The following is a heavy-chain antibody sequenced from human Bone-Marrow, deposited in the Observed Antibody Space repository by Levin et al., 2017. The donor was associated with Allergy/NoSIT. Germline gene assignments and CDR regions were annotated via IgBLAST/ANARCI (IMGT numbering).Heavy chain of an antibody. V-gene: IGHV4-59*01. Sequence: SETLSLTCTVSGDYITSYHWNWIRQPPGKGLEWIGYIYYNGNSNYNPSLQNRVTISLDASRTHFSLQMHSVTAADTAVYYCARGRDCSDGRCSHVSWFDPWGQGTQVTVSS. CDR1: GDYITSYH. J-gene: IGHJ5*02. D-gene: IGHD2-15*01. CDR3: ARGRDCSDGRCSHVSWFDP. CDR2: IYYNGNS.